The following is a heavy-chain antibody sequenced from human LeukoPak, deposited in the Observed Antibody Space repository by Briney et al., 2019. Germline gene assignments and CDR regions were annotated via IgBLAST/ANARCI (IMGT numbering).Heavy chain of an antibody. V-gene: IGHV3-11*01. CDR1: GGSFSGYY. J-gene: IGHJ5*02. CDR3: ARGDGEGFDP. Sequence: LSLTCAVYGGSFSGYYMSWIRQAPGKGLEWVSYISSSGSTMYYADSVKGRFTISRDNAKNSLYLQMNSLRAEDTAVYYCARGDGEGFDPWGQGTLVTVPS. CDR2: ISSSGSTM. D-gene: IGHD4-17*01.